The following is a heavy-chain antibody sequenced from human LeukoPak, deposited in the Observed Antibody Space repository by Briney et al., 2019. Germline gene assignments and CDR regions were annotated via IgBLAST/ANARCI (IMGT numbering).Heavy chain of an antibody. D-gene: IGHD2-15*01. V-gene: IGHV4-39*07. CDR1: GGSISSSSYY. CDR3: ARSSALCSGGSCYSSFDY. CDR2: IYYSGST. Sequence: SETLSLTCTVSGGSISSSSYYWGWIRQPPGKGLEWIGSIYYSGSTYYNPSLKSRVTISVDTSKNQFSLKLSSVTAADTAVYYCARSSALCSGGSCYSSFDYWGQGTLVTVSS. J-gene: IGHJ4*02.